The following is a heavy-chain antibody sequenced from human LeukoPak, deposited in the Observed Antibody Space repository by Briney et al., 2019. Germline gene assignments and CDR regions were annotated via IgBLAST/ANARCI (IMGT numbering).Heavy chain of an antibody. CDR1: GFTFDDYA. V-gene: IGHV3-9*01. D-gene: IGHD2-15*01. CDR2: ISWNSGSI. CDR3: AKETATAYGMDV. Sequence: PGGSLRLSCAASGFTFDDYAMPWVRQAPGKGLEWVSGISWNSGSIGYADSVKGRFTISRDNAKNSLYLQMNSLRAEDTALYYCAKETATAYGMDVWGQGTTVTVSS. J-gene: IGHJ6*02.